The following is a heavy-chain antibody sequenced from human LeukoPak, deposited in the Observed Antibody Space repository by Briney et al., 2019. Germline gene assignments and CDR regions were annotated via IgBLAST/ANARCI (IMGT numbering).Heavy chain of an antibody. V-gene: IGHV3-30*04. D-gene: IGHD5-18*01. CDR1: GYTFSNYA. CDR2: ILYDGSMK. Sequence: GGSLRLSCAASGYTFSNYAMHWVRQAPGKGLEWVAVILYDGSMKYYADSLKGRFTISRDNSKNTLYLQMNSLRSEDTAVYYCARDLSGIAGYTYGRGIDYWGQGTLVTVSS. CDR3: ARDLSGIAGYTYGRGIDY. J-gene: IGHJ4*02.